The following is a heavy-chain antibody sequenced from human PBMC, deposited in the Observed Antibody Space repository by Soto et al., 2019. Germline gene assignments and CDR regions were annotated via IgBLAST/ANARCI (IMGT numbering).Heavy chain of an antibody. D-gene: IGHD3-3*01. CDR1: GCSISNYY. Sequence: PXETLSLTCTVSGCSISNYYWSWIRQTAGKGLEWIGRISSSGSTNYNPSLKSRVTMSIDTSEKQFSLNLRSVTAADTAVYYCARDATILTRAMDVWGQGTTVTVSS. CDR2: ISSSGST. J-gene: IGHJ6*02. CDR3: ARDATILTRAMDV. V-gene: IGHV4-4*07.